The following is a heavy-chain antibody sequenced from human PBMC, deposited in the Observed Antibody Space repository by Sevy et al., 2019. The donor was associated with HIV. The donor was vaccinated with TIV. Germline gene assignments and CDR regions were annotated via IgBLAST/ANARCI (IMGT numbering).Heavy chain of an antibody. Sequence: GGSLRLSCAASGFTFSSHGMHWVRQAPGKGLEWVAVMSYDGSYKSYGDPVKGRFTISRDDSKNTRYLQMNSLRPEETAMYYCARDSGYSINWYPAYWGQGTLVTVSS. J-gene: IGHJ4*02. CDR1: GFTFSSHG. V-gene: IGHV3-30*03. CDR2: MSYDGSYK. CDR3: ARDSGYSINWYPAY. D-gene: IGHD6-13*01.